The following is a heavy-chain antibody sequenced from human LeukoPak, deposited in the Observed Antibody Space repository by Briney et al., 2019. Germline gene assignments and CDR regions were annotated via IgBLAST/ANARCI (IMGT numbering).Heavy chain of an antibody. CDR2: ISAYNGDT. D-gene: IGHD3-10*01. Sequence: ASVKVSCKASGYTFTSHDINWVRQATGQGLEWMGWISAYNGDTNYAQKLQGRVTMTTDTSTSTAYMELRSLRSDDTAVYHCARDTGGESGTYYTATWFDLWGQGTLVTVSS. CDR1: GYTFTSHD. J-gene: IGHJ5*02. V-gene: IGHV1-18*01. CDR3: ARDTGGESGTYYTATWFDL.